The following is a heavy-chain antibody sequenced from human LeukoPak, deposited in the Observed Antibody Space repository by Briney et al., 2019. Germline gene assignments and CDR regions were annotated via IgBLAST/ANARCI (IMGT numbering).Heavy chain of an antibody. J-gene: IGHJ5*02. CDR1: GDSVSSSNFF. V-gene: IGHV4-39*02. CDR2: FHYSGST. Sequence: SETLSLTCTVSGDSVSSSNFFWGWIRQPPGKGLEWIGSFHYSGSTFYNPSLKSRLTISVDTSKNHFSLKPTSVTAADSAVYYCARHEYQVFPPANWFDPWGQGTLVTVSS. CDR3: ARHEYQVFPPANWFDP. D-gene: IGHD6-6*01.